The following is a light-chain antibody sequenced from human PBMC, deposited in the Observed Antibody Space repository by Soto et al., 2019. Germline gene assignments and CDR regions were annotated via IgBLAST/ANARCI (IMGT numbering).Light chain of an antibody. CDR2: DAS. CDR3: CSYAGSFTWV. Sequence: QSALTQPASVSGSPGQSVTISCTGTTGDVGAYNFVSWYQHHPGKAPKLMIYDASKRPSGVPDRFSASKSGNTASLTISGLQAEDEADYYCCSYAGSFTWVFGGGTKLTVL. CDR1: TGDVGAYNF. V-gene: IGLV2-11*01. J-gene: IGLJ3*02.